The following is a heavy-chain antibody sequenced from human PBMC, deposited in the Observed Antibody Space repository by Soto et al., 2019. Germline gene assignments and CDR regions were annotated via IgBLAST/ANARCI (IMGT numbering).Heavy chain of an antibody. V-gene: IGHV4-4*07. Sequence: QVQLQESGPGLVKPSETLSLTCTVSGGSISSYYWSWIRQPAGKGLEWIGRIYTSGSTNYNPSLKSRVTMSVDTSKNQFSLRLNSVTAAYTAVYFCAREWELISRGLDVWGQGTTVTVSS. CDR3: AREWELISRGLDV. D-gene: IGHD1-26*01. J-gene: IGHJ6*02. CDR1: GGSISSYY. CDR2: IYTSGST.